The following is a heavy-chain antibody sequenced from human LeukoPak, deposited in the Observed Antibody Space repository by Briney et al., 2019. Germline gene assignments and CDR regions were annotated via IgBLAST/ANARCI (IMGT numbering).Heavy chain of an antibody. CDR1: GFSFSSYG. D-gene: IGHD2-2*02. V-gene: IGHV3-33*01. CDR2: IWYDGTNK. CDR3: ARGYTYME. J-gene: IGHJ4*02. Sequence: GESLKISCAASGFSFSSYGMHWVRQAPGKGLEWVAVIWYDGTNKYYADSVKGRFTISRDNSKNTLYLQMNSLRAEDTAVYYCARGYTYMEGGQGTLVTVSS.